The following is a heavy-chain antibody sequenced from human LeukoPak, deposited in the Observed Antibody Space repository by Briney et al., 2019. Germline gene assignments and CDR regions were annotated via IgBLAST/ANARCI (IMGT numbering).Heavy chain of an antibody. CDR2: ISGSGSST. CDR1: GFTFSSYA. J-gene: IGHJ4*02. CDR3: AKGGDRYYDWFYRN. V-gene: IGHV3-23*01. Sequence: PGGSLRLSCAASGFTFSSYAMSWVRQAPGKGLEWVSTISGSGSSTYYADSVKGRFTISRDNSKNTLYLQMNSLRAEDTAVYYCAKGGDRYYDWFYRNWGQGTLVTVSS. D-gene: IGHD3-9*01.